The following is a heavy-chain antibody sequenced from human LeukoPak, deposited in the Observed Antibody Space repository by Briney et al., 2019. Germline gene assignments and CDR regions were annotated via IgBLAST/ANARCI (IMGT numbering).Heavy chain of an antibody. CDR2: IYYSGST. D-gene: IGHD3-9*01. J-gene: IGHJ3*02. CDR3: ARERLYFDWLRGHDAFDI. V-gene: IGHV4-59*01. CDR1: GGSISSYY. Sequence: SETLSLTCTVSGGSISSYYWSWIRQPPGKGLEWIGYIYYSGSTDYNPSLKSRVTISVDTSKNQFSLKLSSVTAADTAVYYCARERLYFDWLRGHDAFDIWGQGTMVTVSS.